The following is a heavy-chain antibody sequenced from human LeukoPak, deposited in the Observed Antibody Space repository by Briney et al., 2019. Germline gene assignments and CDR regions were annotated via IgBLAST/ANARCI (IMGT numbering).Heavy chain of an antibody. Sequence: GGSLRLSCAASGFTVSSNHMSWVRQAPGKGLEWVSVIYSGGSTYYADSVKGRFTISRDNSKNTLYLQMNSLRAEDTAVYYCASTPLPRITMVRGLRGGFDYWGQGTLVTASS. CDR3: ASTPLPRITMVRGLRGGFDY. CDR2: IYSGGST. J-gene: IGHJ4*02. CDR1: GFTVSSNH. D-gene: IGHD3-10*01. V-gene: IGHV3-53*01.